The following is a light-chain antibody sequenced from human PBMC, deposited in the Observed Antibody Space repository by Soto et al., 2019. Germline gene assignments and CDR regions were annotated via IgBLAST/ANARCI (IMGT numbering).Light chain of an antibody. J-gene: IGKJ1*01. Sequence: IVMTQSPLSLSVTPGEAASISCMSSARLLHKNGYNYLAWYQQKPGQPPKLLIYWASTRESGVPDRFSGSGSGTDFTLTISSLQAEDVAVYYCQQYYSTPQTFGQGTKVDI. CDR1: ARLLHKNGYNY. CDR2: WAS. V-gene: IGKV4-1*01. CDR3: QQYYSTPQT.